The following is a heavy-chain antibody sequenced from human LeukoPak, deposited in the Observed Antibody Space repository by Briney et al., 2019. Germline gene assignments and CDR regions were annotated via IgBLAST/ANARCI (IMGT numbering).Heavy chain of an antibody. D-gene: IGHD2-2*01. CDR1: GGSFSGYY. V-gene: IGHV4-34*01. Sequence: SETLSLTCAVYGGSFSGYYWSWIRQPPGKGLEWIGEINHSGSTYYNPSLKSRVTISVDRSKNQFSLKLSSVTAADTAVYYCARVPPNCSSTSCQGWDAFDIWGQGTMVTVSS. CDR2: INHSGST. CDR3: ARVPPNCSSTSCQGWDAFDI. J-gene: IGHJ3*02.